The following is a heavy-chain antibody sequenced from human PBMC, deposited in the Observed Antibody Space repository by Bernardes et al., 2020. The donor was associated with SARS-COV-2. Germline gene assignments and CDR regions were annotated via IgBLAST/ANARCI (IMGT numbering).Heavy chain of an antibody. V-gene: IGHV3-7*03. J-gene: IGHJ6*02. CDR3: ARSAGMDV. CDR2: IKRDGSET. CDR1: GFAFSDYW. Sequence: GGSLRLSCAGPGFAFSDYWMAWFHQAPGKGLEWVANIKRDGSETYYVDSVKGRFTISRDNAKNLVFLQMNSLRAEDTAIFYCARSAGMDVWGQGTMVTVSS.